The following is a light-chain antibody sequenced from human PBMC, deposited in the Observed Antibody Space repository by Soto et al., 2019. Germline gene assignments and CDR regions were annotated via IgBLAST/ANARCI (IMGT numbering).Light chain of an antibody. V-gene: IGKV3-15*01. CDR3: QHYNNWPPVA. CDR1: QSVSTY. CDR2: GAS. Sequence: ETVMTQSPATLSVSXXERATLSCRASQSVSTYLAWYQQKPGQAPRLLIYGASTRATGVPARFSGSGSGTDFTLTISSLQSEDFAVYYCQHYNNWPPVAFGGGTKVEIK. J-gene: IGKJ4*01.